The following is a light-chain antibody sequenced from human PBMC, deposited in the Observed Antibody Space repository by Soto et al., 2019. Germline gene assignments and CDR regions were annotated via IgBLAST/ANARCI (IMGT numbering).Light chain of an antibody. CDR1: SSDVGGYKY. J-gene: IGLJ1*01. V-gene: IGLV2-14*01. CDR3: SSYRSDNTHS. Sequence: QSALIQPASVSGSPGQSITISCTGTSSDVGGYKYVCWYQQHPGKVPKLIIYDVSKRPSGVSNRFSGSKSGNTASLTISGLQPEDEADYYCSSYRSDNTHSFGTGTKLTVL. CDR2: DVS.